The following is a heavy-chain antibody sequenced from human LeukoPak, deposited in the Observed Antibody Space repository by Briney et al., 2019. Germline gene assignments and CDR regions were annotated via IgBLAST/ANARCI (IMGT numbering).Heavy chain of an antibody. J-gene: IGHJ4*02. Sequence: GGSLRLSCAASGFTFSYYWMHWVRQAPGKGLVWVSRINSDGSGASYADSVKGRFTISRDNAKNTLYLQMNSLRAEDTAVYYCAREGGYDPFDYWGQGTLVTVSS. CDR3: AREGGYDPFDY. D-gene: IGHD5-12*01. CDR1: GFTFSYYW. CDR2: INSDGSGA. V-gene: IGHV3-74*01.